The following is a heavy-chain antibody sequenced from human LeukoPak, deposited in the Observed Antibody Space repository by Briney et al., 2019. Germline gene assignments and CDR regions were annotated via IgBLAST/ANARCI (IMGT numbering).Heavy chain of an antibody. D-gene: IGHD3-10*01. CDR2: ILPIFGTA. CDR3: ARGRFGEFTLNYYYGMDV. V-gene: IGHV1-69*13. CDR1: GCTFISYA. J-gene: IGHJ6*04. Sequence: VASVKVSCTASGCTFISYAISWVRQAPGQRLDWLGGILPIFGTANYAQKFQGRVTITADESTSTAYMELSSLRSEDTAVYYCARGRFGEFTLNYYYGMDVWGKGTTVTVSS.